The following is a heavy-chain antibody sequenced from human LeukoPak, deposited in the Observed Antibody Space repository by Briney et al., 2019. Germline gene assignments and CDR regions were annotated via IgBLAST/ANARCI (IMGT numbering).Heavy chain of an antibody. J-gene: IGHJ6*03. V-gene: IGHV4-34*01. D-gene: IGHD6-19*01. Sequence: PPETLSLTCAVYGGSFSGYYWSWIRQPPGKGLEWIGEINHSGSTNYNPSLKSRVTISVDTSKNQFSLKLSSVTAADTAVYYCARRRRSGWYGHYYYMDVWGKGTTVTISS. CDR1: GGSFSGYY. CDR3: ARRRRSGWYGHYYYMDV. CDR2: INHSGST.